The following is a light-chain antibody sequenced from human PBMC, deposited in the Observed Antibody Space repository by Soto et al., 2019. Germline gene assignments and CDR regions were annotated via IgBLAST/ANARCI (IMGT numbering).Light chain of an antibody. CDR1: SSDVGRYDY. Sequence: QSVLTQPRSVSGSPGQSVTISCTGTSSDVGRYDYVSWYQQYPGEAPKLIIYDVTERPSGVPDRFSGSKSGNTASLAISVLRAEDEAAYSCCSFAGSYSYVFGSGTKVTGL. J-gene: IGLJ1*01. CDR2: DVT. CDR3: CSFAGSYSYV. V-gene: IGLV2-11*01.